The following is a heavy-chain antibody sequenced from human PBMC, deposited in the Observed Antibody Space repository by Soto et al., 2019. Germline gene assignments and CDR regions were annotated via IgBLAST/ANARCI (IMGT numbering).Heavy chain of an antibody. D-gene: IGHD5-12*01. Sequence: QVQLVESGGGVVQPGRSLRLSCAASGFTFSSYGMHWVRQAPGKGLEWVAVIWYDGSNKYYADSVKGRFTISRDNSKNTLYLQMNSLRAEDTAVYYCARGMATILEGYYYYYGMDVWGQGTTVTVSS. CDR1: GFTFSSYG. V-gene: IGHV3-33*01. CDR3: ARGMATILEGYYYYYGMDV. CDR2: IWYDGSNK. J-gene: IGHJ6*02.